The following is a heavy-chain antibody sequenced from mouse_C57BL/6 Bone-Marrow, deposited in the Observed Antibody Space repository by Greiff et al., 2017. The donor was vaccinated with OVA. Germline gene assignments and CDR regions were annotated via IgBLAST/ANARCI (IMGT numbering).Heavy chain of an antibody. D-gene: IGHD1-1*01. J-gene: IGHJ2*01. CDR2: ISNGGGST. CDR1: GFTFSDYY. V-gene: IGHV5-12*01. CDR3: ARRGHYYGTFDY. Sequence: EVQGVESGGGLVQPGESLKPSCAASGFTFSDYYMYWVRQTPEKRLEWVAYISNGGGSTYYPDTVKGRFTISRDNAKNTLYLQMSRLKSEDTAMYYCARRGHYYGTFDYWGQGTTLTVSS.